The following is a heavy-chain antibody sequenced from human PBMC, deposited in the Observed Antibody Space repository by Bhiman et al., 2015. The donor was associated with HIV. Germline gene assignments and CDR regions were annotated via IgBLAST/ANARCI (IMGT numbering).Heavy chain of an antibody. Sequence: EVQVVESGGGLVQPGGSLRLACVTVSSYYVSWVRQAPGKGLEWVSILYNSGTTYYRDSVKGRFTVSRDNSKNTLYLQMDSLRVEDTAIYYCAREHHCGGDCWGRGMQVTVSS. CDR3: AREHHCGGDC. D-gene: IGHD2-21*01. J-gene: IGHJ4*02. CDR2: LYNSGTT. CDR1: TVSSYY. V-gene: IGHV3-66*01.